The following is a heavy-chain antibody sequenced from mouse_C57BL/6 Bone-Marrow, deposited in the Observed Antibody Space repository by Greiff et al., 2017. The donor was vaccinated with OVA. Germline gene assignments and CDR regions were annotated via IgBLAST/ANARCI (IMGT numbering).Heavy chain of an antibody. CDR3: ARGGGRAPYYAMDY. CDR2: IYPGDGDT. D-gene: IGHD1-1*01. CDR1: GYAFSSSW. V-gene: IGHV1-82*01. Sequence: LVKPGASVKISCKASGYAFSSSWMNWVKQRPGKGLEWIGRIYPGDGDTNYNGKFKGKATLTADKSSSTAYMQLSSLTSEDSAVYFCARGGGRAPYYAMDYWGQGTSVTVSS. J-gene: IGHJ4*01.